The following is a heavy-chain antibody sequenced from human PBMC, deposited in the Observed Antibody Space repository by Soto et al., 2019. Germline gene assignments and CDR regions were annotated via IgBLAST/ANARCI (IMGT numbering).Heavy chain of an antibody. CDR2: ISNCGDT. Sequence: EVQLVESGGGLVQPGGSLRLSCTASGFIVSDTYVNWVRQAAGKGLEWVSVISNCGDTHYADSVRGRFSLSRDISDNTLHLQMNNLRVEDTAVYYCAREPRYCRGGSCSITGDAYDIWGQGTMVTVSS. J-gene: IGHJ3*02. CDR3: AREPRYCRGGSCSITGDAYDI. CDR1: GFIVSDTY. D-gene: IGHD2-15*01. V-gene: IGHV3-66*01.